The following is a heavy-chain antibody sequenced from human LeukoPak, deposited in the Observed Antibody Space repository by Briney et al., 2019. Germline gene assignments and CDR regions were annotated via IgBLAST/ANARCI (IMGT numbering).Heavy chain of an antibody. D-gene: IGHD6-25*01. CDR3: TAGRSDYFDF. Sequence: PSETLSLTCTVSGGSISSYYWSWIRQPPGKGLEWIGYIYYTGSTNYNPSLKSRVSMSMDTSKNQFSLKLSSVTAADTAVYYCTAGRSDYFDFWGQGTLVTVSS. CDR1: GGSISSYY. V-gene: IGHV4-59*08. CDR2: IYYTGST. J-gene: IGHJ4*02.